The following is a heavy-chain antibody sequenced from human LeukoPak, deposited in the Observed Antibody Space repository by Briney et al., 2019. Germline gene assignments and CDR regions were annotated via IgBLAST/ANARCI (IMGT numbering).Heavy chain of an antibody. D-gene: IGHD2-15*01. Sequence: SETLSFTCTVSGGSISSSSYYWGWIRQPPGKGLEWIGSIYYSGSTYYNPSLKSQVTISVDTSKNQFSLKLSSVTAADTAVYYCAREVVGAIFIDYWGQGTLVTVSS. CDR3: AREVVGAIFIDY. CDR2: IYYSGST. V-gene: IGHV4-39*07. CDR1: GGSISSSSYY. J-gene: IGHJ4*02.